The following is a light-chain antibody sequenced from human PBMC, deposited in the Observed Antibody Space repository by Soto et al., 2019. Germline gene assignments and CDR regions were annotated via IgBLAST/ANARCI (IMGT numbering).Light chain of an antibody. CDR1: QSVGSS. J-gene: IGKJ5*01. V-gene: IGKV3-20*01. Sequence: EIVRTQYPGTLSLSPGERATLSCRASQSVGSSLAWYQQKTGQAPRLRSAGASSRATGIPDRVSGSGSGTDFRLTISRLEPEDWALVYGQQYLSAPITFGRGTRLEIK. CDR2: GAS. CDR3: QQYLSAPIT.